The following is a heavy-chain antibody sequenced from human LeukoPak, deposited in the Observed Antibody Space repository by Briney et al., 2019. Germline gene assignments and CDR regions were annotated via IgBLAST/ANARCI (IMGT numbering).Heavy chain of an antibody. Sequence: GGSLRLSCAASGFTFSSYAMSWVRQAPGKGLEWVSAISGSGGSTYYADSVKGRFTISRDNSKNTLYLQMNSLRAEDTAVYYCVNGVYNLLYGDSYYFDYWGQGTLVTVSS. CDR3: VNGVYNLLYGDSYYFDY. J-gene: IGHJ4*02. V-gene: IGHV3-23*01. CDR2: ISGSGGST. D-gene: IGHD4-17*01. CDR1: GFTFSSYA.